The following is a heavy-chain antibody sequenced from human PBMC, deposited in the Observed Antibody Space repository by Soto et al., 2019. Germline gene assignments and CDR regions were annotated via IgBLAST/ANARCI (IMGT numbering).Heavy chain of an antibody. J-gene: IGHJ4*02. D-gene: IGHD3-16*01. CDR1: GASVNNDY. CDR2: ISYSGTI. CDR3: ARVIGGRKLFDY. V-gene: IGHV4-59*02. Sequence: QVQLQESGPGLVKPSETLSLTCTVSGASVNNDYWTWIRQSAGKGLECIGYISYSGTINYNPSFRSRVSMSLDTSKNQFYLSLSSVAAADTAFYYCARVIGGRKLFDYWGQGTLVTVSS.